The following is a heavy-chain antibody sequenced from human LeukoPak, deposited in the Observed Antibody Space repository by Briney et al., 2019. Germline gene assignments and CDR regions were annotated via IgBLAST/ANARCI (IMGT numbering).Heavy chain of an antibody. CDR3: AREERGHLVGY. CDR1: GFTFSGYA. D-gene: IGHD6-6*01. J-gene: IGHJ4*02. Sequence: GGSLRLSCAASGFTFSGYAMHWVSQAQGKGLEWVALISYDGGSNKYYADSVKGRFTISRDNSKNTLCLQMNSLRAEDTAVYYCAREERGHLVGYWGQGTLVTVSS. V-gene: IGHV3-30-3*01. CDR2: ISYDGGSNK.